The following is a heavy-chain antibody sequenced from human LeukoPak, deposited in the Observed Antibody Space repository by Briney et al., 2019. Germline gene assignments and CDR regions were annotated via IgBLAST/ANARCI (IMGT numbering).Heavy chain of an antibody. J-gene: IGHJ4*02. CDR3: AGGKGHYDILTGYHPPHY. V-gene: IGHV4-4*02. CDR1: GGSISSSNW. Sequence: SGTLSLTCAVSGGSISSSNWWSWVRQPPGKGPEWIGEIYHSGSTNYNPSLKSRVTISVDKSKNQFSLKLSSVTAADTAVYYCAGGKGHYDILTGYHPPHYWGQGTLVTVSS. CDR2: IYHSGST. D-gene: IGHD3-9*01.